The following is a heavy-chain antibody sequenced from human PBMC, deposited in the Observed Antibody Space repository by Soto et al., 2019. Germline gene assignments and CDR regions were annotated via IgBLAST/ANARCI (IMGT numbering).Heavy chain of an antibody. CDR1: GCSLSGATYS. V-gene: IGHV4-30-2*01. Sequence: SETLSVTCGVSGCSLSGATYSWNWIRQPPGKGLEWIGYIFPSGTTYYNPSLKSRVTISIDVSKNQFSLSLRSLTAADTAVYYCARSREFDYWSQGTLVTVSS. CDR2: IFPSGTT. CDR3: ARSREFDY. J-gene: IGHJ4*02.